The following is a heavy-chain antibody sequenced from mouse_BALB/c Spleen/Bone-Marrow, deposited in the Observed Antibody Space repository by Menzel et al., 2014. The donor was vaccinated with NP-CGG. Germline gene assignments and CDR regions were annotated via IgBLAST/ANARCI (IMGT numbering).Heavy chain of an antibody. V-gene: IGHV5-9-2*01. J-gene: IGHJ2*01. D-gene: IGHD1-1*01. CDR1: GFTSSSYG. CDR2: ISGGGSYT. CDR3: ARQYGSSYFDY. Sequence: EVHLVESGGGLVKPGGSLKLSCAASGFTSSSYGMSWARQTPEKRLEWVATISGGGSYTYYPDSVKGRFTISRDNAKNNLYLQMSSLRSEDTALYYCARQYGSSYFDYWGQGTTLTVSS.